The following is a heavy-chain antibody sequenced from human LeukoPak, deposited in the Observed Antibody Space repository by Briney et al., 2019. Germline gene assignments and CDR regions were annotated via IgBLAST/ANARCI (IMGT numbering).Heavy chain of an antibody. V-gene: IGHV3-15*01. J-gene: IGHJ3*02. CDR3: TTPLYSTAWYNAFDI. Sequence: GGSLRRSCTASGFTFSNAWMSWVRQAPGKGLEWVGRINSKTDGGTTDYAAPVKGRFTISRDDSKNTLYLQLDSLKTEDTAVYFCTTPLYSTAWYNAFDIWGQGTMVTVSS. CDR2: INSKTDGGTT. CDR1: GFTFSNAW. D-gene: IGHD6-19*01.